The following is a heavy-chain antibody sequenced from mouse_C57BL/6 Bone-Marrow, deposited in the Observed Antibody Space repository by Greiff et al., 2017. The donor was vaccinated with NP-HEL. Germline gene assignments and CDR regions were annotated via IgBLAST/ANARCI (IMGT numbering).Heavy chain of an antibody. CDR3: AREGIYYDYDGLAY. CDR2: IYPGDGDT. CDR1: GYAFSSSW. D-gene: IGHD2-4*01. J-gene: IGHJ3*01. Sequence: QVQLQQSGPELVKPGASVKISCKASGYAFSSSWMNWVKQRPGKGLEWIGRIYPGDGDTNYNGKFKGKATLTADKSSSTAYMQLSSLTSEDSAVYYCAREGIYYDYDGLAYWGQGTLVTVSA. V-gene: IGHV1-82*01.